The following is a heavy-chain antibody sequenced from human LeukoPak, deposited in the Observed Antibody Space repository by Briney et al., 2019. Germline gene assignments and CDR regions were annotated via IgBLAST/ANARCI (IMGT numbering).Heavy chain of an antibody. D-gene: IGHD3-16*02. CDR2: ISYDGSNK. CDR1: GFTFSSYA. J-gene: IGHJ4*02. Sequence: GGSLRLSCAASGFTFSSYAMSWVRQAPGKGLEWVAVISYDGSNKYYADSVKGRFTISRDNSKNTLYLQMNSLRAEDTAVYYCAKDFGDYDYVWGSYRLDYWGQGTLVTVSS. V-gene: IGHV3-30*18. CDR3: AKDFGDYDYVWGSYRLDY.